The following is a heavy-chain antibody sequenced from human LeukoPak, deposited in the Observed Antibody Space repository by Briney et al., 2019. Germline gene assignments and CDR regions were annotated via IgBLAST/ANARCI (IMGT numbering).Heavy chain of an antibody. Sequence: ASVKVSCKASGYTFTSYDISWVRQAPGQGLEWMGWISAYNGNTNYAQKLQGRVTMTTDTSTSTAYMELRSLRSDDTAVYYCARGRRWSIAAAGMDYWGQGTLVTVSS. CDR3: ARGRRWSIAAAGMDY. J-gene: IGHJ4*02. CDR2: ISAYNGNT. D-gene: IGHD6-13*01. CDR1: GYTFTSYD. V-gene: IGHV1-18*01.